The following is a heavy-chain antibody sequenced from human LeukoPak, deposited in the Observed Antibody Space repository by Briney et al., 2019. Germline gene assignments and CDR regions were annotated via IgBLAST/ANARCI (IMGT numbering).Heavy chain of an antibody. D-gene: IGHD5-12*01. J-gene: IGHJ4*02. V-gene: IGHV4-34*01. CDR3: ATVYSGYDVVGEDY. CDR1: GGSISSYY. Sequence: SETLSLTCTVSGGSISSYYWSWIRQPPGKGLEWIGEINHSGNTNYNPSLKSRVTISVDTSKNQFSLNLSSVTAADTVVYYCATVYSGYDVVGEDYWGQGTLVTVSS. CDR2: INHSGNT.